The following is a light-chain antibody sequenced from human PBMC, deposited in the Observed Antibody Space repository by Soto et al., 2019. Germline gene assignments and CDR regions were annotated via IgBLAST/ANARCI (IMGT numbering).Light chain of an antibody. CDR3: QQTYSALSIT. CDR1: QSISNH. V-gene: IGKV1-39*01. CDR2: AAS. J-gene: IGKJ4*01. Sequence: DIQMTQSPSTLSASVGDRVIITCRASQSISNHLNWYQQKPGKAPKLLIFAASSLRSGVPSRFSGSGSGTTFILTISSLQPEDFAIYYCQQTYSALSITFGGGTKVDIK.